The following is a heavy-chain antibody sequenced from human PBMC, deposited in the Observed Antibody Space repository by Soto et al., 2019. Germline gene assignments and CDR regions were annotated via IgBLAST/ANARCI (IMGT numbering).Heavy chain of an antibody. V-gene: IGHV3-74*01. CDR2: INSDGSST. CDR1: GFTFSSYW. D-gene: IGHD3-10*01. CDR3: ARYYPATWYYYYMDV. Sequence: GGSLRLSCAASGFTFSSYWMHWVRQAPGKGLVWVSRINSDGSSTSYADSVKGRFTISRDNAKNTLYLQMNSLRAEDTAVYYCARYYPATWYYYYMDVWGKGTTVTVSS. J-gene: IGHJ6*03.